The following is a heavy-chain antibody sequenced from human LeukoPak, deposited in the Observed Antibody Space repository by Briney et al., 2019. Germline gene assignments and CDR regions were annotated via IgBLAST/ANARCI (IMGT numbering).Heavy chain of an antibody. CDR2: MNPNSGNT. J-gene: IGHJ4*02. CDR1: GYTFTSYD. D-gene: IGHD6-13*01. Sequence: ASVKGSCKASGYTFTSYDINWVRQATGQGLEWIGWMNPNSGNTGYAQKFHGRVTMTRNTSKSTAYMELSSLRSEDTAVYYCARGKDSSWYAGGYWGQGTLVTVSS. CDR3: ARGKDSSWYAGGY. V-gene: IGHV1-8*01.